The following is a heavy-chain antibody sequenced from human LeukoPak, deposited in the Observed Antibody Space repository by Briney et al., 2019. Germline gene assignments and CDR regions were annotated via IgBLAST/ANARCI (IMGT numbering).Heavy chain of an antibody. CDR1: GYTFTDYY. J-gene: IGHJ6*03. CDR2: MNPNSGNT. V-gene: IGHV1-8*02. D-gene: IGHD3-9*01. CDR3: ARGGPKGYFDWFMGGDHNYYYYYMDV. Sequence: ASVKVSCKASGYTFTDYYIHWVRQATGQGLEWMGWMNPNSGNTGYAQKFQGRVTMTRNTSISTAYMELSSLRSEDTAVYYCARGGPKGYFDWFMGGDHNYYYYYMDVWGKGTTVTISS.